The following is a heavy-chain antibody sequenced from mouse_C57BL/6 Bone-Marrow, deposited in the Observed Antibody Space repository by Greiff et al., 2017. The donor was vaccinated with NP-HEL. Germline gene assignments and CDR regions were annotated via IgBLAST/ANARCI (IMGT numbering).Heavy chain of an antibody. J-gene: IGHJ2*01. CDR3: ARRRHYYDG. V-gene: IGHV3-8*01. CDR2: ISYSGST. CDR1: GYSFTSYS. Sequence: EVQLQESGPGLAKPSPSLSLSCSATGYSFTSYSWNWIRQFPGNKLEYMGYISYSGSTYYNPSLKSRISITRDTSKNQSYLQLNSATTEDTATYYSARRRHYYDGWGQGTTLTAAS.